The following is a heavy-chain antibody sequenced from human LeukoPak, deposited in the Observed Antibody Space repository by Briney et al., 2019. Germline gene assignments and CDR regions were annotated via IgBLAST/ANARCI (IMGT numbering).Heavy chain of an antibody. Sequence: GGSLRLSCAASGFTFSSYAMRWVRQAPGKGLEWVAVIWYDGSDKYYADSVKGRFTISRDNSKNTLYLQMNRLRTEHTAVYYCARDIAARRFDYWGQGTLVTVSS. D-gene: IGHD6-6*01. CDR2: IWYDGSDK. CDR3: ARDIAARRFDY. J-gene: IGHJ4*02. V-gene: IGHV3-33*08. CDR1: GFTFSSYA.